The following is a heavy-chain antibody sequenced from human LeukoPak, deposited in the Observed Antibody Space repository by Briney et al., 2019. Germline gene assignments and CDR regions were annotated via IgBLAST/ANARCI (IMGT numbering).Heavy chain of an antibody. V-gene: IGHV1-69*13. CDR1: GGTFSSYA. CDR2: IIPIFGTA. J-gene: IGHJ4*02. CDR3: ARAVKVATIYFDY. Sequence: GASVKVSCKASGGTFSSYAISWVRQAPGQGLEWMGGIIPIFGTANYAQKFQGRVTITADESTSTAYMELGSLRSEDTAVYYCARAVKVATIYFDYWGQGTLVTVSS. D-gene: IGHD5-12*01.